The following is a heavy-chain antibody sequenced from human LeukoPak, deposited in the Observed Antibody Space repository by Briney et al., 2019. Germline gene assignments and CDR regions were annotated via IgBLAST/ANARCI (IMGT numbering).Heavy chain of an antibody. V-gene: IGHV3-74*01. CDR3: ARDWGGYGPTSHDY. J-gene: IGHJ4*02. Sequence: GGSLRLSCGTPGFTFRRYWMHWVRQDPEKGLVWVSRISSDGSNIIYADSVKGRFTISRDNAKNTLYLEMNSLRVEDTAVYYCARDWGGYGPTSHDYWGQGTLVTVSS. CDR1: GFTFRRYW. CDR2: ISSDGSNI. D-gene: IGHD3-16*01.